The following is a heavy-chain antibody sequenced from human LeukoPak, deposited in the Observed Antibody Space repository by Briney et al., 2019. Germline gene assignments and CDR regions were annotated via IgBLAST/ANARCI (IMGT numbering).Heavy chain of an antibody. V-gene: IGHV3-21*01. Sequence: GGSLRLSCAASGFTFSSYSMNWVRQAPGKGLEWVSSISSSSSYTYYADSVKGRFTISRDSAKNSLYLQMDSLRAEDTAVYYCARGRGYSGSDFGYWGQGTLVTVSS. J-gene: IGHJ4*02. CDR3: ARGRGYSGSDFGY. D-gene: IGHD5-12*01. CDR1: GFTFSSYS. CDR2: ISSSSSYT.